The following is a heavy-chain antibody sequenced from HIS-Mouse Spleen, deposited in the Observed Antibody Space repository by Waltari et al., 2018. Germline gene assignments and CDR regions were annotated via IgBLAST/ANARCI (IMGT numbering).Heavy chain of an antibody. Sequence: EVQLVESGGGLVQPGGSLRLSCAASGFTFSSYWIHWVRQAPGKGLGWVSRINSDGSSTSYADSVKGRFTISRDNAKNTLYLQMNSLRAEDTAVYYCARVTPNGAFDIWGQGTMVTVSS. V-gene: IGHV3-74*01. CDR1: GFTFSSYW. CDR2: INSDGSST. J-gene: IGHJ3*02. CDR3: ARVTPNGAFDI.